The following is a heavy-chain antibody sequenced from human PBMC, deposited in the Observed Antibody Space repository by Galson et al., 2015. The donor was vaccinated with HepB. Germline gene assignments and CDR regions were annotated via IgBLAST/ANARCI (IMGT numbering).Heavy chain of an antibody. CDR2: ISSSSSTI. Sequence: SLRLSCAASGFTFSSYSMNWVRQAPGKGLEWVSYISSSSSTIYYADSVKGRFTISRDNAKNSLYLQMNSLRDEDTAVYYCARSSWAKGWNQGRGFDYWGQGTLVTVSS. V-gene: IGHV3-48*02. D-gene: IGHD1-14*01. CDR1: GFTFSSYS. J-gene: IGHJ4*02. CDR3: ARSSWAKGWNQGRGFDY.